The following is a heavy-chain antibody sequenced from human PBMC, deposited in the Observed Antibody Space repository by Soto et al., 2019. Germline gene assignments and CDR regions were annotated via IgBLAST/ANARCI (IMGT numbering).Heavy chain of an antibody. D-gene: IGHD3-3*01. CDR2: IKSKTDGGTT. CDR1: GFTFSNAW. J-gene: IGHJ4*02. CDR3: TQLQETYYDFWSGGNY. V-gene: IGHV3-15*01. Sequence: GGSLRLSCAASGFTFSNAWMSWVRQAPGKGLEWVGRIKSKTDGGTTDYAAPVKGRFTISRDDSKNTLYLQMNSLKTEDTAVYYCTQLQETYYDFWSGGNYWGQGTLVTVSS.